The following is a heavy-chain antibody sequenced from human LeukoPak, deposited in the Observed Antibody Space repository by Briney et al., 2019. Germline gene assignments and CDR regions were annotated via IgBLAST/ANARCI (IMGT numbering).Heavy chain of an antibody. CDR2: IIPGGGRT. CDR1: GYNFTTKY. D-gene: IGHD4-23*01. V-gene: IGHV1-46*01. J-gene: IGHJ3*02. Sequence: ASVKVSCKASGYNFTTKYIHWVRQAPGQGLDWMGMIIPGGGRTTFPQKFQGRVTMTRDTSTSTAYMELSSLRSEDTAVYYCARKLLVVTPSAFDIWGQGTMVTVSS. CDR3: ARKLLVVTPSAFDI.